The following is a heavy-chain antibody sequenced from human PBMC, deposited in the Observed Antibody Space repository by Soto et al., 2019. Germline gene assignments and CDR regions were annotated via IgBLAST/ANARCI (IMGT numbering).Heavy chain of an antibody. J-gene: IGHJ5*02. Sequence: SEALSLTCAVSGGSVSSGDYYWTWIRQPPGKGPEWIGYVYYGGSTNYNPSLRSRVTISVEAAKNQYSLRLNSVTAADTAVYHCARIPVDTYMIYWSDPWGQGIPVTVSS. V-gene: IGHV4-61*08. CDR2: VYYGGST. D-gene: IGHD3-16*01. CDR1: GGSVSSGDYY. CDR3: ARIPVDTYMIYWSDP.